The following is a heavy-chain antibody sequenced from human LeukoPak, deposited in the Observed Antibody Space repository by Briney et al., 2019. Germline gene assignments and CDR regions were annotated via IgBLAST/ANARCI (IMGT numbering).Heavy chain of an antibody. Sequence: SETLSLTCSISGGSITTYYWSWIRQPVGKGLEWMGTVYYSGSATYNPSLKSRLTLSADTSKNHFSLKLTSATSEDTAVYYCATYGQEGGSGPYWFDPWGQGTLVTVPS. V-gene: IGHV4-59*01. CDR1: GGSITTYY. CDR2: VYYSGSA. J-gene: IGHJ5*02. CDR3: ATYGQEGGSGPYWFDP. D-gene: IGHD3-10*01.